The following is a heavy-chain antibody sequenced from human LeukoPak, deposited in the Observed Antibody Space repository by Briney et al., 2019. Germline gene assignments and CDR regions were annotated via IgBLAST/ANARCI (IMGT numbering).Heavy chain of an antibody. V-gene: IGHV3-9*01. CDR2: ISWNSGST. J-gene: IGHJ6*02. CDR1: GFTFSSYG. D-gene: IGHD2-2*03. CDR3: AKVERSLLDDYYYGMDV. Sequence: PGGSLRLSCAASGFTFSSYGMHWVRQAPGKGLEWVSGISWNSGSTGYADSVKGRFTISRDNAKNSLYLQMNSLRAEDTALYYCAKVERSLLDDYYYGMDVWGQGTTVTVSS.